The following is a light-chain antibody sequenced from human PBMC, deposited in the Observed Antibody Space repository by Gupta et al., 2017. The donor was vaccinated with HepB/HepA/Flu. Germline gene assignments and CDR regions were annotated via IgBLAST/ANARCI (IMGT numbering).Light chain of an antibody. Sequence: QPALPQPPSASGTPGHRVSISCSGISSNFGSNTVNWYQQLPGTAPKLLIYSNNQRPSGVPDRFSGSKSGTSASLAISGLQSEDEADYYCAAWDDSLNGNWVFGGGTKLTVL. V-gene: IGLV1-44*01. J-gene: IGLJ3*02. CDR3: AAWDDSLNGNWV. CDR2: SNN. CDR1: SSNFGSNT.